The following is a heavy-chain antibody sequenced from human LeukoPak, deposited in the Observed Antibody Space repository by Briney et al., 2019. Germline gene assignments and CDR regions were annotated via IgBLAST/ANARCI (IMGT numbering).Heavy chain of an antibody. CDR2: INTNTGNP. D-gene: IGHD3-22*01. Sequence: ASVKVSCKASGYTFTSYGMNWVRQAPGQGLEWMGWINTNTGNPTYAQGFTGLFVFSLDTSVSTSYLQISSLKAEDTAVYYCARAAHDSRGYLLYYFDYWGQGTLVTVSS. J-gene: IGHJ4*02. CDR1: GYTFTSYG. CDR3: ARAAHDSRGYLLYYFDY. V-gene: IGHV7-4-1*02.